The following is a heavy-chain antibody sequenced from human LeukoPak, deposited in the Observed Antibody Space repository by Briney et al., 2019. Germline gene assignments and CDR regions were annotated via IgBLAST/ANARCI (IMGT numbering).Heavy chain of an antibody. Sequence: GGSLRLSCAASGFTFSSYAMSWVRQAPGKGLEWVSAISGSGGSTYYADSVKGRFTISRDNSKNSLYLQMNSLRAEDKAVYYCARDQTRLGAFDIWGQGTMVTVSS. CDR1: GFTFSSYA. CDR3: ARDQTRLGAFDI. J-gene: IGHJ3*02. CDR2: ISGSGGST. V-gene: IGHV3-23*01.